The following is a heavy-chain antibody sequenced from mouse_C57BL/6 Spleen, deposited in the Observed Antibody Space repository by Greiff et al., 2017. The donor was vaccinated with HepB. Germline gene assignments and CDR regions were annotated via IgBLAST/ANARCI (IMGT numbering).Heavy chain of an antibody. CDR2: IYPSDSET. V-gene: IGHV1-61*01. CDR3: ARPAVVARYFDV. D-gene: IGHD1-1*01. J-gene: IGHJ1*03. CDR1: GYTFTSYW. Sequence: QVQLQQPGAELVRPGSSVKLSCKASGYTFTSYWMDWVKQRPGQGLEWIGNIYPSDSETHYNQKFKDKATLTVDKSSSTAYMQLSSLTSEDSAVYYCARPAVVARYFDVWGTGTTVTVS.